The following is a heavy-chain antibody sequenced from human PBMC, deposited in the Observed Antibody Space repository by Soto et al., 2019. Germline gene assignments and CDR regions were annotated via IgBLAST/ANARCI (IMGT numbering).Heavy chain of an antibody. CDR2: IKQDGSEK. J-gene: IGHJ6*03. D-gene: IGHD2-2*01. CDR3: ARVTSEYQLPAQYYYYYMDV. Sequence: GGSLRLSCAASGFTFSSYWMSWVRQAPGKGLEWVANIKQDGSEKYYVDSVKGRFTISRDNAKNSLYLQMNSLRAEDTAVYYCARVTSEYQLPAQYYYYYMDVWGKGTTVTVSS. V-gene: IGHV3-7*01. CDR1: GFTFSSYW.